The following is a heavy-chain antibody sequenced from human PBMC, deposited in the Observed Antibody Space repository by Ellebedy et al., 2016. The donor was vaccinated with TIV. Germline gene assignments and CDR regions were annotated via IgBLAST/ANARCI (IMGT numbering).Heavy chain of an antibody. CDR1: GYSISSGYY. V-gene: IGHV4-38-2*02. J-gene: IGHJ6*02. D-gene: IGHD3/OR15-3a*01. Sequence: SETLSLXXTVSGYSISSGYYWGWIRQPPGKGLEWIGSIHHSGSTYYNPSLKSRVAISVDTSKNQFSLKLSSVTAADTAVYYCARTDLRYGMDVWGQGTTVTVSS. CDR3: ARTDLRYGMDV. CDR2: IHHSGST.